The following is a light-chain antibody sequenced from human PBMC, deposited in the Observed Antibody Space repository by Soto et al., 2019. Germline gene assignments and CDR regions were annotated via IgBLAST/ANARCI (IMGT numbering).Light chain of an antibody. J-gene: IGKJ1*01. CDR2: KAS. V-gene: IGKV1-5*03. CDR3: QPEYSYPWT. Sequence: DIQMTQSPSTLSASVGDRVTITCLAGQSSSSWLAWYQQKPGKAPNLLIYKASSLESGVPSGFSGTGSGTEFTLTISSLPQDDVANYSFQPEYSYPWTFGQANKLEIK. CDR1: QSSSSW.